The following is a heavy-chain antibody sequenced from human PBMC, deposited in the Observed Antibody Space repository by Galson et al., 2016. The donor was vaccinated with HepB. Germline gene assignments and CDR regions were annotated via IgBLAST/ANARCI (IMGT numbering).Heavy chain of an antibody. V-gene: IGHV1-69*02. CDR2: IIPILDIA. Sequence: SVKVSSKASGGAFSTYTITWVRQAPGQGLEWMGRIIPILDIANYAQKFQGRVTITADKSTNTAYLALSGLRSEDTAVYYCAREDSGYEGYYAMDVWGKGTTVTVSS. D-gene: IGHD5-12*01. CDR1: GGAFSTYT. J-gene: IGHJ6*04. CDR3: AREDSGYEGYYAMDV.